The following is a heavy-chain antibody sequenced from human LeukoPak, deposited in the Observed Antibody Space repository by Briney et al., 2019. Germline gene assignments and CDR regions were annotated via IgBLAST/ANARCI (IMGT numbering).Heavy chain of an antibody. CDR2: ISGSGGST. J-gene: IGHJ4*02. V-gene: IGHV3-23*01. CDR3: ARVHLTYSYGLGYYFDY. D-gene: IGHD5-18*01. Sequence: GGSLRLSCAASGFTFSSYAMSWVRQAPGKGLEWVSAISGSGGSTYYADSVKGRFTISRDNAKNSLYLQMNSLRAEDTAVYYCARVHLTYSYGLGYYFDYWGQGTLVTVSS. CDR1: GFTFSSYA.